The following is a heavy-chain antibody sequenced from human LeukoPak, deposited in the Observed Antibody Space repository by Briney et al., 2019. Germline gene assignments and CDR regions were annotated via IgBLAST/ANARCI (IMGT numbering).Heavy chain of an antibody. CDR1: GFTFSSYA. Sequence: GGSLRLSCAASGFTFSSYAMHWVRQAPGKGLEYVSAISNNGGSTYYANSVKGRFTISRDNSKNTLYLQMGSLRAEDMAVYYRQTAASRVGSSSLGFWGQGTLVTVSS. CDR2: ISNNGGST. V-gene: IGHV3-64*01. CDR3: QTAASRVGSSSLGF. J-gene: IGHJ5*01. D-gene: IGHD6-13*01.